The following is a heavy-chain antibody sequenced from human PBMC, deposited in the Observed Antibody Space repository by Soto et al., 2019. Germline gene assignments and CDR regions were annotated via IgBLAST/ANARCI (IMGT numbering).Heavy chain of an antibody. V-gene: IGHV3-7*03. J-gene: IGHJ6*02. CDR1: GFTFSSYW. D-gene: IGHD3-3*01. CDR2: IKQDGSEK. Sequence: PGGSLRLSCAASGFTFSSYWMSWVRQAPGKGLEWVANIKQDGSEKYYVDSVKGRFTISRDNAKNSLYLQMNSLRAEDTAVYYCARDARFLSYYYYYGMAVWGQGTTVTVSS. CDR3: ARDARFLSYYYYYGMAV.